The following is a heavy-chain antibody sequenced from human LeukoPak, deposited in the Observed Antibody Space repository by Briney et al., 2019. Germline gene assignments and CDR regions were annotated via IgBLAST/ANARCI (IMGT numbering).Heavy chain of an antibody. V-gene: IGHV1-2*02. CDR3: AGSCGLLGLTNFYYFDY. D-gene: IGHD2-15*01. Sequence: GASVKVSCKASGYTFTGYYMHWVRQAPGQGLEWMGWINPNSGGTNYAQKFQGRVTMTRDTSISTAYMELSRLRSDDTAVYYCAGSCGLLGLTNFYYFDYWGQGTLVTVSS. CDR1: GYTFTGYY. J-gene: IGHJ4*02. CDR2: INPNSGGT.